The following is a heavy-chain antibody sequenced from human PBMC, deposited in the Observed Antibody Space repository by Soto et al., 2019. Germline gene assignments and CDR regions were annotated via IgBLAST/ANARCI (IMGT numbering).Heavy chain of an antibody. CDR1: GFTFSSYA. V-gene: IGHV3-33*01. J-gene: IGHJ6*02. CDR2: MWYDRSHT. CDR3: SRDRSWRTGYYSGIDF. Sequence: QAHLVESGGGVVQPGGSLRLSCAASGFTFSSYAMHWVRQAPGKGLEWVALMWYDRSHTYYAESVKGRFNISRDESKNMLFLHMSGLRAEDTAVDYCSRDRSWRTGYYSGIDFWGQGTTVTVS. D-gene: IGHD1-1*01.